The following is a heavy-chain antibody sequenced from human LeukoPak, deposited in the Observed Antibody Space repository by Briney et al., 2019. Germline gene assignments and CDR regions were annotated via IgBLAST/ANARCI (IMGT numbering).Heavy chain of an antibody. V-gene: IGHV4-34*01. Sequence: SETLSLTCAVYGGSFSGYYWSWIRQPPGKGLEWIGEINHSGSTNYNPSLKSRVTISVDTSKNQFSLKLSSVTAADTAVYYCARGEGIAAVWGQGTLVTVSS. CDR2: INHSGST. CDR3: ARGEGIAAV. J-gene: IGHJ4*02. D-gene: IGHD6-13*01. CDR1: GGSFSGYY.